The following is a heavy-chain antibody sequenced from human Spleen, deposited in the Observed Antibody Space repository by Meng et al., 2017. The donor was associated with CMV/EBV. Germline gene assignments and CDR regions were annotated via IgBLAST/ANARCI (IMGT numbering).Heavy chain of an antibody. V-gene: IGHV1-2*02. CDR1: GYTFSGYY. Sequence: ASVKVSCKASGYTFSGYYIHWVRQAPGQGLEWMGWINQNSGATNYAQRFQGRVTMTWDTSTSTAHMELSRLNSDDTAVFFCARLFHTSLGTNYYYGMDVWGQGTTVTVSS. J-gene: IGHJ6*02. D-gene: IGHD3/OR15-3a*01. CDR2: INQNSGAT. CDR3: ARLFHTSLGTNYYYGMDV.